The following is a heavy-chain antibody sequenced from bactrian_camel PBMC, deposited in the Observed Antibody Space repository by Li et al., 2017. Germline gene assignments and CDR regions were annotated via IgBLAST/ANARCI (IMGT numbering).Heavy chain of an antibody. J-gene: IGHJ6*01. Sequence: DVQLVESGGASVQAGGSLRLSCSYSEWTLSPCCMAWFRQAPGKEREGVAVNDLDGRTSYTESVKGRFTISQDAATKVLYLHMNDLKPEDTGIYYCATDSPAACEYCSGGYCSLLLGYRGQGTQVTVS. CDR3: ATDSPAACEYCSGGYCSLLLGY. CDR2: NDLDGRT. V-gene: IGHV3S44*01. CDR1: EWTLSPCC. D-gene: IGHD2*01.